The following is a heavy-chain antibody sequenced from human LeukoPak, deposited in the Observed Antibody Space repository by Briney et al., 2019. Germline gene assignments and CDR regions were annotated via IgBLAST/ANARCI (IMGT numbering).Heavy chain of an antibody. J-gene: IGHJ4*02. CDR1: GFTFSNAW. Sequence: GGSLRLSCAASGFTFSNAWMSWVRQAPGKGLEWVGLIKSKTDGGTTDFAAPVKGRFTISRDDSKTKVNLQKNSLTAEDTALYYWVTEYWCSFNYWGQGTLVSVS. CDR3: VTEYWCSFNY. V-gene: IGHV3-15*01. CDR2: IKSKTDGGTT. D-gene: IGHD2-8*02.